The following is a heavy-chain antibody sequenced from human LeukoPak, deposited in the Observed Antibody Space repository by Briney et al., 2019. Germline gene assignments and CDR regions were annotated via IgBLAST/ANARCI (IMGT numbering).Heavy chain of an antibody. CDR1: GGSLGSFY. J-gene: IGHJ5*02. Sequence: SETLSLTCTVSGGSLGSFYWSWIRQPAGKGLEWIGRINRSGNTRYNPSLQSRVTVSVDTSKNQFSLNLRSVTAADTAVYYCAPSTIFGMDSNYFGPWGPGTLVTVSS. CDR2: INRSGNT. D-gene: IGHD3-3*01. V-gene: IGHV4-4*07. CDR3: APSTIFGMDSNYFGP.